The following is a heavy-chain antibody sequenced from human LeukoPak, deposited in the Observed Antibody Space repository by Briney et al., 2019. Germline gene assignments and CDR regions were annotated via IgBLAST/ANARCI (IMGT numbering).Heavy chain of an antibody. Sequence: SETLSLTCTVSGGSISSYYWSWIRRPPGKGLEWIGYIYYSGSTNYNPSLKSRVTISVDTSKNQFSLKLSSVTAADTAVYYCARDSYSSTWSPSYYFDYWGQGTLVTVSS. J-gene: IGHJ4*02. CDR3: ARDSYSSTWSPSYYFDY. CDR1: GGSISSYY. V-gene: IGHV4-59*12. D-gene: IGHD6-13*01. CDR2: IYYSGST.